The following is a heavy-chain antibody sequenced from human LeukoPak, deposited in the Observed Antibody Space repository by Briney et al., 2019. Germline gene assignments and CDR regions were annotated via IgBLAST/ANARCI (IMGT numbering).Heavy chain of an antibody. CDR1: GFTFSSYA. J-gene: IGHJ4*02. V-gene: IGHV3-23*01. CDR2: IGGSGGST. D-gene: IGHD4-17*01. Sequence: GGSLRLSCAASGFTFSSYAMSWVRQAPGKGLEWVSAIGGSGGSTYYADSVKGRFTISRDNSKNTLYLQMNSLRAEDTAVYYCAKDYDYGDSFYYYFDYWGQGTLVTVSS. CDR3: AKDYDYGDSFYYYFDY.